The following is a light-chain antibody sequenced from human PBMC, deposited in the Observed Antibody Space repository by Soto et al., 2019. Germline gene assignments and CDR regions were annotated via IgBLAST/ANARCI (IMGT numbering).Light chain of an antibody. J-gene: IGKJ5*01. CDR1: QTISTY. CDR2: GAR. V-gene: IGKV1-39*01. CDR3: QQYNNWPPIT. Sequence: IQMTHSPSSLSASFVDRFTMSSRSSQTISTYVNWYQQKPGKAPKLLIYGARGFQGGVPTRFSGSGSGTEFTLTISSLQSEDFAVYYCQQYNNWPPITFGQGTRLEIK.